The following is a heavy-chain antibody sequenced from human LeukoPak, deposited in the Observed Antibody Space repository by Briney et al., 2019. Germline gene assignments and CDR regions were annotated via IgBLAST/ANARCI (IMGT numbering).Heavy chain of an antibody. CDR3: ARGGSSWFDY. Sequence: SETLSLICTVSGGSISSYYWSWIRQPPGKGPEWNGDIHYSGSSNYNPSLKSRVTISVNTSKTQFSLKLSSVTAADTAVYYCARGGSSWFDYWGQGTLVTVSS. J-gene: IGHJ4*02. CDR2: IHYSGSS. D-gene: IGHD6-13*01. CDR1: GGSISSYY. V-gene: IGHV4-59*01.